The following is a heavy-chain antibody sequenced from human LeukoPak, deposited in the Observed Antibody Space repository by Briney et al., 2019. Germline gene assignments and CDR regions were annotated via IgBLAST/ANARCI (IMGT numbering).Heavy chain of an antibody. CDR2: ISYDGSNR. D-gene: IGHD4-23*01. CDR3: ARDYYGGSPFDY. J-gene: IGHJ4*02. CDR1: GFTFSSYA. Sequence: GGSLRLSCAASGFTFSSYAMHWVRQAPGKGLEWVAVISYDGSNRYYADSVKGRFTISRDNSKNTLYLQMNSLRAEDTAVYYCARDYYGGSPFDYWGQGTLVTVSS. V-gene: IGHV3-30-3*01.